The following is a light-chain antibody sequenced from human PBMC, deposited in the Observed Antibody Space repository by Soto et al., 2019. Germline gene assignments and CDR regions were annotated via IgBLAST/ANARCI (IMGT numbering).Light chain of an antibody. CDR3: QESFSPLYT. V-gene: IGKV3-20*01. CDR2: GGS. CDR1: QSVTNSR. J-gene: IGKJ2*01. Sequence: EIVLTQSPGTLSLSPGERATLSCRASQSVTNSRLAWYQQKPGQAPKVLIYGGSNRATGIPDRFSGSGSGTDFTLTISRLEPEDFAIYYCQESFSPLYTFGQGTLLDI.